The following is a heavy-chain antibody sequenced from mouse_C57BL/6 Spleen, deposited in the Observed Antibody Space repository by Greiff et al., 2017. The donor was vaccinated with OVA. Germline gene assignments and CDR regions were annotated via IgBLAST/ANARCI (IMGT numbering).Heavy chain of an antibody. J-gene: IGHJ3*01. D-gene: IGHD2-2*01. Sequence: VQLQQSGAELVRPGASVKLSCTASGFNIKDDYMHWVKQRPEQGLEWIGWIDPENGDTEYASKFQGKATVTADTSSNTAYLQLSSLTSEDTAVYYCTTTTMVTTIPFAYWGQGTLVTVSA. CDR2: IDPENGDT. CDR3: TTTTMVTTIPFAY. V-gene: IGHV14-4*01. CDR1: GFNIKDDY.